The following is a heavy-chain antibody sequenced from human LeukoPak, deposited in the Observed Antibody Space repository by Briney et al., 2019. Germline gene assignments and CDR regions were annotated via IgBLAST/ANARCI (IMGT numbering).Heavy chain of an antibody. V-gene: IGHV3-23*01. D-gene: IGHD3-22*01. Sequence: GGSLRLSCAASGFTFSSYAVSWVRQAPGKGLWWVSAISGGGNNRYYADYVKGRFTISRDNSKNTLYLQMNSLRAEDTAVYYCAAGVRDSSGYFDYWGQGTLVTVSP. CDR2: ISGGGNNR. J-gene: IGHJ4*02. CDR1: GFTFSSYA. CDR3: AAGVRDSSGYFDY.